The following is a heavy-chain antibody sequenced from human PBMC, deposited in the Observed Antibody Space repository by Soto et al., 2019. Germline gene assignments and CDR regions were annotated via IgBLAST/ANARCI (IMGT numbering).Heavy chain of an antibody. CDR2: ISSSSSYI. Sequence: GGSLRLSCAASGFTFSSYSMNWVRQAPGKGLEWVSSISSSSSYIYYADSVKGRFTISRDNAKNSLYLQMNSLRAEDTAVYYCARERLSTSRRDGMDVWGQGTTVTVSS. CDR3: ARERLSTSRRDGMDV. CDR1: GFTFSSYS. J-gene: IGHJ6*02. D-gene: IGHD6-25*01. V-gene: IGHV3-21*01.